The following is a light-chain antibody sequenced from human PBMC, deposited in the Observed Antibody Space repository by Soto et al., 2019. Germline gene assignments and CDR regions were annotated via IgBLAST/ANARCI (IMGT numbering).Light chain of an antibody. Sequence: QPDLTQPASVSGSPGQSITISCTGTSSDDGSYNLVSWYQQHPGKAPKLMIYEGSKRPSGVSNRFSGSKSGNTASLTISGLQAEDEADYYRCSYAGSRTFDVVFGGGTKVTVL. J-gene: IGLJ2*01. V-gene: IGLV2-23*03. CDR3: CSYAGSRTFDVV. CDR2: EGS. CDR1: SSDDGSYNL.